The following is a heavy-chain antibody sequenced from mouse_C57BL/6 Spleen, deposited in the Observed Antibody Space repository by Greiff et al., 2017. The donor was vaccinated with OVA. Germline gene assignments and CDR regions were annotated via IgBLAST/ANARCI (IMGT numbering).Heavy chain of an antibody. V-gene: IGHV5-17*01. Sequence: EVHLVESGGGLVKPGGSLKLSCAASGFTFSDYGMHWVRQAPEKGLEWVAYISSGSSTIYYADTVKGRFTISRDNAKNTLFLQMTSLRSEDTAMYYCARRWFPYYAMDYWGQGTSVSVSS. CDR1: GFTFSDYG. CDR2: ISSGSSTI. CDR3: ARRWFPYYAMDY. J-gene: IGHJ4*01. D-gene: IGHD2-3*01.